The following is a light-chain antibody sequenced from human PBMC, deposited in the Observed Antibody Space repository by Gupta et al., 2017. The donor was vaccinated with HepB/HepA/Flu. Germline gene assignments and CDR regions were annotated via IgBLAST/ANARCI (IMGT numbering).Light chain of an antibody. CDR3: QVWDSSSDHWV. CDR2: YDD. J-gene: IGLJ3*02. Sequence: SYVLTKPPSVSVAPGKKARITWGGNNIGSKSVHWYQQKPGQAPVVVIYYDDDRPSGIPERFSGSNSGNTATLTISRVEGGDEADYYCQVWDSSSDHWVFGGGTELTVL. CDR1: NIGSKS. V-gene: IGLV3-21*04.